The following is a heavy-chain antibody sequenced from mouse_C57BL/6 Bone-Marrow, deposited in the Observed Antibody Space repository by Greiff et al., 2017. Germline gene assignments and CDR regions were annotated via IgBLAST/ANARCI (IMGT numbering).Heavy chain of an antibody. CDR3: ARPTMDY. CDR2: ISNGGGST. J-gene: IGHJ4*01. V-gene: IGHV5-12*01. CDR1: GFTFSDYY. Sequence: EVKLVESGGGLVRPGGSLKLSCAASGFTFSDYYMYWVRQTPEKRLEWVAYISNGGGSTYYPDTVKGRFTISRDNAKNTLYLQMSRLKSEDTAMYYCARPTMDYWGQGTSVTVSS.